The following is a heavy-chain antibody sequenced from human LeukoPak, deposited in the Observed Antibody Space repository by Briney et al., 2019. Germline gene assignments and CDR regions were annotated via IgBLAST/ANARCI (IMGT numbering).Heavy chain of an antibody. CDR3: ARGVGILFGRPMYYFDY. Sequence: PSETLSLTCTVSGGSISSSSYYWGWIRQPPGKGLEWIGSIYYSGSTYYNPSLKSRVTISVDTSKNQFSLKLSSVTAADTAVYYCARGVGILFGRPMYYFDYWGQGTLVTVSS. J-gene: IGHJ4*02. D-gene: IGHD3-10*02. CDR1: GGSISSSSYY. V-gene: IGHV4-39*07. CDR2: IYYSGST.